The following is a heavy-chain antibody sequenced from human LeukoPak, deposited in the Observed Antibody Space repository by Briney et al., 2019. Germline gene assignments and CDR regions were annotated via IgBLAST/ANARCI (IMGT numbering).Heavy chain of an antibody. CDR1: GFTFSSYA. CDR2: ISGSGGST. CDR3: AKGACSSTGCYTLDY. J-gene: IGHJ4*02. D-gene: IGHD2-2*02. V-gene: IGHV3-23*01. Sequence: GGSLRLSCAASGFTFSSYAMSWVRQAPGKGLEWVSIISGSGGSTYYADSVKGRFTISRDNSKNTLYLHMNSLRAEDTAVYYCAKGACSSTGCYTLDYWGQGTLVTVSS.